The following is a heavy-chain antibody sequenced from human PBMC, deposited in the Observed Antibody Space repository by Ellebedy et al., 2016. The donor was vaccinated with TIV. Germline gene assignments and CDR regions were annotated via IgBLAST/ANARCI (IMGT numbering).Heavy chain of an antibody. V-gene: IGHV1-24*01. Sequence: AASVQVSCKVSGYTLTELSMHWVRQAPGKGLEWMGGFDPEDGETIYAQKFQGRVIMTEDTSTDTAYMELSSLRSEDTAVYYWAREGNRAKGSGSYYNRKRSFDYWGQGTLVTVSS. CDR2: FDPEDGET. CDR3: AREGNRAKGSGSYYNRKRSFDY. CDR1: GYTLTELS. J-gene: IGHJ4*02. D-gene: IGHD3-10*01.